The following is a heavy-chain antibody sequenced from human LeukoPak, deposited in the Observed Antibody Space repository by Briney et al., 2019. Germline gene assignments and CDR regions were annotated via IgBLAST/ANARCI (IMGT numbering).Heavy chain of an antibody. CDR3: AKRTSGLYFDY. CDR1: GFTFSTYA. CDR2: ISSSGGST. J-gene: IGHJ4*02. V-gene: IGHV3-23*01. Sequence: PGGSLRLSCAASGFTFSTYAMSWVRQAPGKGLEWVSVISSSGGSTYYADSVKGRFTTSRDASKNMLYLQMNSLRAEDTAVYYCAKRTSGLYFDYWGQGTLVTVSS. D-gene: IGHD3-10*01.